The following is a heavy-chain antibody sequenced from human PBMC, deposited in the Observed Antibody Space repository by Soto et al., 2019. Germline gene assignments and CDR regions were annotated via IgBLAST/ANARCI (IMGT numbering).Heavy chain of an antibody. CDR1: GFTFSSYW. J-gene: IGHJ4*02. Sequence: EVQLVESGGGLVQPGGSLRLSCAASGFTFSSYWMSWVRQAPGKGLEWVANIKQDGSEKYYVDSVKGRFTISRDNAKNSLYLQMNRLRAEDTAVYYCARDKGGIYGSGSYPDYWGQGTLVTVSS. V-gene: IGHV3-7*01. CDR3: ARDKGGIYGSGSYPDY. D-gene: IGHD3-10*01. CDR2: IKQDGSEK.